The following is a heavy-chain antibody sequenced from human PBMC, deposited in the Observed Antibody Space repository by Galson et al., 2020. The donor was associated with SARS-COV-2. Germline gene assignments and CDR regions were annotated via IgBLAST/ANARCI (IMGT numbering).Heavy chain of an antibody. CDR2: IIPILGIA. J-gene: IGHJ6*02. D-gene: IGHD3-22*01. CDR3: AAAEYYYDSSGALNYYYYGVDV. V-gene: IGHV1-69*02. CDR1: GGTFSSYT. Sequence: SVKVSCKASGGTFSSYTISWVRQAPGQGLEWMGRIIPILGIANYAQKFQGRVTITADKSTSTAYMELSSLRSEDTAVYYCAAAEYYYDSSGALNYYYYGVDVWGQGTTVTVSS.